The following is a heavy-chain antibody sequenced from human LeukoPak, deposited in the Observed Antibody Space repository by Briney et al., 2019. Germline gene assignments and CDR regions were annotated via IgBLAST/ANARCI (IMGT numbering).Heavy chain of an antibody. CDR3: ARWQWLSRGYFDY. CDR1: GGSFCGYY. D-gene: IGHD6-19*01. J-gene: IGHJ4*02. Sequence: SETLSLSCAVYGGSFCGYYWSWIRQPPGEGLGWIGSIYYSGSTYYNPSLKSRVTISVDTSKNQFSLKMSAVTAADTAVYYCARWQWLSRGYFDYWGQGTLVTVSS. CDR2: IYYSGST. V-gene: IGHV4-34*01.